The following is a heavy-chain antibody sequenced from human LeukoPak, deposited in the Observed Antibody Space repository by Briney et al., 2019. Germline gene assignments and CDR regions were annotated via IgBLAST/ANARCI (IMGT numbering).Heavy chain of an antibody. CDR2: ISWNSGSI. V-gene: IGHV3-9*01. Sequence: GGSLRLSRAASGFTFDDYAMHWVRQAPGKGLEWVSGISWNSGSIGYADSVKGRFTISRDNAKNSLYLQMNSLRAEDTALYYCAKDQGSSWNWFDPWGQGTLVTVSS. CDR1: GFTFDDYA. D-gene: IGHD6-13*01. CDR3: AKDQGSSWNWFDP. J-gene: IGHJ5*02.